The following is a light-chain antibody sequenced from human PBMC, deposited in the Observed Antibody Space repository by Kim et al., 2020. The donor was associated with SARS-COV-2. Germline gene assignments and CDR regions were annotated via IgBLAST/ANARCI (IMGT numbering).Light chain of an antibody. Sequence: AKTTGRRATLTCRASQSVGNYLGWYQQKPGKTPRLLIDDASNGAADNPARFSGSGSRTDFTLTVSSLGPEGFAVYYCQQRSFLITFGQGTRLEIK. CDR1: QSVGNY. CDR3: QQRSFLIT. CDR2: DAS. J-gene: IGKJ5*01. V-gene: IGKV3-11*01.